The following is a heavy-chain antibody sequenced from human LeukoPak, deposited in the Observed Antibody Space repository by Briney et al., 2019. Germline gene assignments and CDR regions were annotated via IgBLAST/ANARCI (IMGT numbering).Heavy chain of an antibody. CDR1: GGSISSYY. J-gene: IGHJ5*02. CDR2: IYYSGST. Sequence: SETLSLTCTVSGGSISSYYWSWIRQPPGKGLEWIGCIYYSGSTNYNPSLKSRVTISVDTSKNQFSLKLSSVTAADTAVYYCARDFGGNYDFWSGYYAYNWFDPWGQGTLVTVSS. D-gene: IGHD3-3*01. V-gene: IGHV4-59*01. CDR3: ARDFGGNYDFWSGYYAYNWFDP.